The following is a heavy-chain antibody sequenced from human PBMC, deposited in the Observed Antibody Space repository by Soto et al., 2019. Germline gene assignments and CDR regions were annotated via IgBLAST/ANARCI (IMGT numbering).Heavy chain of an antibody. CDR2: ISAYNGNT. J-gene: IGHJ2*01. V-gene: IGHV1-18*01. CDR3: AREGSPLAAAKPYWYFDL. Sequence: QVQLVQSGAEVKKPGASVKVSCKASGYTFTSYGISWVRQAPGQGLEWMGWISAYNGNTNYAQKLQGRVTMTTDTATSTAYMELSSLRSDDTAVYYCAREGSPLAAAKPYWYFDLWGRGTLVTVSS. CDR1: GYTFTSYG. D-gene: IGHD6-13*01.